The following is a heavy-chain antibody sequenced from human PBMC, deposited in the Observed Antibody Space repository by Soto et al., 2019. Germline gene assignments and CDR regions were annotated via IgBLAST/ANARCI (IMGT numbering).Heavy chain of an antibody. Sequence: GGSLRLSCAASGFTFSLYGIHWVRRAPGKGPEWLAVISHDGTTKYYADSVKGRFTVSRENSENTAFLQMNSLGGEDTAVYYCAKYFQSGSSRYDRFALWGRGSSVTVSS. V-gene: IGHV3-30*18. CDR3: AKYFQSGSSRYDRFAL. CDR1: GFTFSLYG. D-gene: IGHD1-26*01. CDR2: ISHDGTTK. J-gene: IGHJ5*02.